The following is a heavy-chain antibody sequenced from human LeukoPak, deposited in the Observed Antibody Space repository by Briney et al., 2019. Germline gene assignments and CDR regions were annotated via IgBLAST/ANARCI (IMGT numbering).Heavy chain of an antibody. CDR2: IWYDGSEK. CDR3: ARDHRDYYFDY. D-gene: IGHD3/OR15-3a*01. V-gene: IGHV3-33*08. Sequence: GGSLRLSYVPSGFTFSRYGFHWVRQAPGKGLEWVAVIWYDGSEKYYADSVKGRFTISRDDSKNTLYLQMNSLRAEDTAVYYCARDHRDYYFDYWGQGTLVTVSS. CDR1: GFTFSRYG. J-gene: IGHJ4*02.